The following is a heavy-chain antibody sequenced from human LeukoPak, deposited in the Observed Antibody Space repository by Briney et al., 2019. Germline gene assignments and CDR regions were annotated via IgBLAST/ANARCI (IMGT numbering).Heavy chain of an antibody. Sequence: PSETLSLTCTVSGGSISSSSYYWGWVRQPPGTGLEWVGTIYSSATTYYTPSLKRRVTISVDTSKTQFSLKLSSVTAADTAVYYCARRPIAAAANNWFDPWGQGTLVTVSS. V-gene: IGHV4-39*01. J-gene: IGHJ5*02. CDR2: IYSSATT. CDR1: GGSISSSSYY. D-gene: IGHD6-13*01. CDR3: ARRPIAAAANNWFDP.